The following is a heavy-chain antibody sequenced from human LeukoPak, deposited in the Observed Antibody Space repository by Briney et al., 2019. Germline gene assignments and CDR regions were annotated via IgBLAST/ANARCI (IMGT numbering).Heavy chain of an antibody. V-gene: IGHV3-21*01. J-gene: IGHJ4*02. CDR2: ISSSSSYI. Sequence: GGSLRLSCAASGFTYSSYSMNWVRQAPGKGLEWVSSISSSSSYIYYADSVKGRLTISRDNAKNSLYLQMNSLRAEDTAVYYCARAVDDSSGYLYFDYWGQGTLVTVSS. D-gene: IGHD3-22*01. CDR1: GFTYSSYS. CDR3: ARAVDDSSGYLYFDY.